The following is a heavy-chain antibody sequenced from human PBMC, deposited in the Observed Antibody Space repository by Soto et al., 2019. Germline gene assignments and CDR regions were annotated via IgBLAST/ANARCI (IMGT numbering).Heavy chain of an antibody. CDR3: AKDKGYGFLHYYGMDV. CDR1: GFTFTSYA. CDR2: IGGSGGST. J-gene: IGHJ6*02. D-gene: IGHD5-12*01. Sequence: PGGSLRLSCAASGFTFTSYAMSWVRQAPGKGLEWVSTIGGSGGSTYYADSVKGRFIISRDNSKNTLYLQMNSLRAEDTAVYYCAKDKGYGFLHYYGMDVWGQGTTVTVSS. V-gene: IGHV3-23*01.